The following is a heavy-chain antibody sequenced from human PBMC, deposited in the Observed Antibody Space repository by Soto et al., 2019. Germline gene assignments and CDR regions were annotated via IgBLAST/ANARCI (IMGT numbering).Heavy chain of an antibody. Sequence: SETLSLTCAVYGGSFSGYYWSWIRQPPGKGLEWIGEINHSGSTNYNPSLKSRVTISVDTSKNQFSLKLSSVTAADTAVYYCAASTWGRVVVAATHVAFDIWGQGTMVTVSS. V-gene: IGHV4-34*01. D-gene: IGHD2-15*01. CDR1: GGSFSGYY. CDR3: AASTWGRVVVAATHVAFDI. CDR2: INHSGST. J-gene: IGHJ3*02.